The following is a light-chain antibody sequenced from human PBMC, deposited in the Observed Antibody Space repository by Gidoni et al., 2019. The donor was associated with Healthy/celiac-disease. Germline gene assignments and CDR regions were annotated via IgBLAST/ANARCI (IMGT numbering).Light chain of an antibody. J-gene: IGKJ1*01. V-gene: IGKV1-5*03. CDR1: QSISSW. Sequence: VQMTRSPSTLSASVGDRVTIPCRASQSISSWLAWYQQKPGKAPKLLIYKASSLESGVPSRVSGSGCGTEFTLTISSRQPDDLATYYCQQYNSYRWTFGQETKVEIK. CDR2: KAS. CDR3: QQYNSYRWT.